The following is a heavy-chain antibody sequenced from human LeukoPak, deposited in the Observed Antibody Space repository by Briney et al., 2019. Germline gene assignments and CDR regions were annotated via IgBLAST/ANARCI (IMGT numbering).Heavy chain of an antibody. V-gene: IGHV3-15*01. CDR2: IKRKTDGGTT. CDR3: TNRVPRRDY. Sequence: GGSLRLSCAASGFTFSNAWMSWVRQAPGKGLEWVGRIKRKTDGGTTDYAAPVKGRFTISRDDSKNTLYLQMNSLKTEDTAVYYCTNRVPRRDYWGQGTLVTVSS. D-gene: IGHD2-2*01. J-gene: IGHJ4*02. CDR1: GFTFSNAW.